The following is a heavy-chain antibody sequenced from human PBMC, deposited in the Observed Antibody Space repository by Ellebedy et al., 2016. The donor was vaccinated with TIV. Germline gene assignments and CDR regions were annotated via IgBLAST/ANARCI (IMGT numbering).Heavy chain of an antibody. D-gene: IGHD2-2*01. Sequence: GESLKISCAASGFTVNNNYMRWFRQAPGKGLEWVSLIYSGGDGYYADSVKGRFVTARDTSKNSVYLQMNSLRTEDTAVYYCAVDGHSSTWRRGGYWGRGALVTVPS. J-gene: IGHJ4*02. CDR1: GFTVNNNY. CDR3: AVDGHSSTWRRGGY. V-gene: IGHV3-53*01. CDR2: IYSGGDG.